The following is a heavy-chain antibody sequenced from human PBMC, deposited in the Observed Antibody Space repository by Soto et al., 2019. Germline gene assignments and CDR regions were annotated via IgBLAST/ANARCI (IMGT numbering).Heavy chain of an antibody. V-gene: IGHV3-48*03. CDR2: ISSSGYTV. CDR3: VRYCSTTLCNGVATRTFDY. J-gene: IGHJ4*02. CDR1: RFTFSTYE. D-gene: IGHD2-2*01. Sequence: PGGSLRLSCAASRFTFSTYEMNWVRQAPGKGLEWVSYISSSGYTVYYADSVKGRFTISRDNTRNSLYLQMNSLRDEDTALYYCVRYCSTTLCNGVATRTFDYWDQGTLVTVSS.